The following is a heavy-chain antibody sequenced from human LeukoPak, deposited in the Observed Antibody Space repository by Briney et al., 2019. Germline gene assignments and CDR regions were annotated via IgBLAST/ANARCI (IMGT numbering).Heavy chain of an antibody. D-gene: IGHD6-13*01. CDR3: ASGIAAAHYLNPIFDY. Sequence: PGGSLRLSCAASGFTFSSYWMSWVRQAPGKGLEWVANIKQDGSEKYYVDSVKGRFTISRDNAKNSLYLQMNSLRAEDTAVYYCASGIAAAHYLNPIFDYWGQGTLVTVCS. CDR1: GFTFSSYW. V-gene: IGHV3-7*01. J-gene: IGHJ4*01. CDR2: IKQDGSEK.